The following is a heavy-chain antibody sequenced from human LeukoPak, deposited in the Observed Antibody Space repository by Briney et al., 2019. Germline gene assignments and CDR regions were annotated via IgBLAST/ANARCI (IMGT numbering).Heavy chain of an antibody. CDR3: ARSHYSSSFPYFDY. J-gene: IGHJ4*02. V-gene: IGHV4-4*07. CDR2: IYTSGST. D-gene: IGHD6-13*01. Sequence: SDTLSLTCTVSGGSISSYYWSLIRQPAGKGLEWIGRIYTSGSTSYNPSLKSRVTMSVDTSKNNFSLKLSSVTAADTAVYYCARSHYSSSFPYFDYWGQGTLVTVSS. CDR1: GGSISSYY.